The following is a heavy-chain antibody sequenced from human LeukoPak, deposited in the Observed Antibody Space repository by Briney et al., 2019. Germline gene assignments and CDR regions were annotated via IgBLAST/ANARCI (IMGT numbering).Heavy chain of an antibody. CDR2: IIPILGIA. CDR3: ARASRGSGTRGTPFDY. V-gene: IGHV1-69*04. J-gene: IGHJ4*02. CDR1: GGTFSSYA. Sequence: GASVKVSCKASGGTFSSYAISWVRQAPGQGLEWMGRIIPILGIANYAQKFQGRVTITADKSTSTAYMELSSLRSEDTAVYYCARASRGSGTRGTPFDYWGQGTLVTVSS. D-gene: IGHD3-10*01.